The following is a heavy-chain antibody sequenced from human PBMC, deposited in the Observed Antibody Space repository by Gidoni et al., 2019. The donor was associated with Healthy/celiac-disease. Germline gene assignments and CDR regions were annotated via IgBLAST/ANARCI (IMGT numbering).Heavy chain of an antibody. CDR1: GYTFTGYY. CDR2: TNPNSGGT. J-gene: IGHJ6*02. D-gene: IGHD3-10*01. CDR3: ARRLDGSGNYEWGV. Sequence: QVQLVQSGAEVKKPGASVKVSCKASGYTFTGYYMHWVRPSPGQGLEWMGWTNPNSGGTNYAQKFQGRVTMTRDTSISTAYMELSRLRSDDTAVYYCARRLDGSGNYEWGVWGQGTTVTVSS. V-gene: IGHV1-2*02.